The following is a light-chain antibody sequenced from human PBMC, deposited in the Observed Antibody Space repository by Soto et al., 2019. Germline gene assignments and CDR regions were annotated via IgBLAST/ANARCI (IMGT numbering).Light chain of an antibody. Sequence: DIVMTQSPDSLAVSLGERATINCKSSQSVLYSSSNKNYLAWYQQKPGQPPKLLIYWASTRESGVPDRFSGSGSGTDFTLPISSLQAEDVAVYYCQQYYHTPLTFGGGTKVEIK. J-gene: IGKJ4*01. V-gene: IGKV4-1*01. CDR1: QSVLYSSSNKNY. CDR3: QQYYHTPLT. CDR2: WAS.